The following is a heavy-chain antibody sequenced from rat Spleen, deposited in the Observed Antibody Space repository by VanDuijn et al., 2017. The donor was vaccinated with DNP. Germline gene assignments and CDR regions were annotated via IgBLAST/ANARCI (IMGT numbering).Heavy chain of an antibody. CDR3: ARRRLPYWYFDF. V-gene: IGHV1-43*01. CDR1: GYTFTSYY. Sequence: QVQLQQSGAELAKPGSSVKISCKASGYTFTSYYITWIKQTTGQGLDYIGYINTGSGATNYNEKFKGKATLTADKSSSTAFMHLSSLTPDDSAVYYCARRRLPYWYFDFWGPGTMVTVSS. CDR2: INTGSGAT. D-gene: IGHD1-4*01. J-gene: IGHJ1*01.